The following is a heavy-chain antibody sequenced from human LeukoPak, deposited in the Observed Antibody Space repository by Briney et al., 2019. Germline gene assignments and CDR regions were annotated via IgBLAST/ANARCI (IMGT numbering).Heavy chain of an antibody. CDR1: GFTFNSYN. V-gene: IGHV3-48*02. CDR3: ARAYSSSSGRDAFDS. CDR2: ISSSSSTI. D-gene: IGHD6-6*01. J-gene: IGHJ3*02. Sequence: PGGSLGLSCAASGFTFNSYNTNWVRQAPGKGLEWVSYISSSSSTIYYADSVKGRFTISRDSAKTSLFLQMNSLRDEDTAVYYCARAYSSSSGRDAFDSWGLGTLVTVSS.